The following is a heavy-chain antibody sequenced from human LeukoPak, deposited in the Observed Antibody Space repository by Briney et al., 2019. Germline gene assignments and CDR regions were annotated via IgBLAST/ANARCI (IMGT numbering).Heavy chain of an antibody. CDR3: ARALTSNGDYYFDY. Sequence: SQTLSLTCAVSGGSISSGGYSWSWIRQPPGKGLEWIGYIYHSGSTYYNPSLKSRVTISVDTSKNQFSLKLSSVTAADTAVYYCARALTSNGDYYFDYWGQGTLVTVSS. CDR1: GGSISSGGYS. CDR2: IYHSGST. V-gene: IGHV4-30-2*01. D-gene: IGHD4-17*01. J-gene: IGHJ4*02.